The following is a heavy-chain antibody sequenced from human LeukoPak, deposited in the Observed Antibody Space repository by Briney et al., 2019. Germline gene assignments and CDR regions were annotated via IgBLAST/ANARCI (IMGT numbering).Heavy chain of an antibody. CDR2: ISGSGGST. J-gene: IGHJ4*02. CDR3: AKDREGYGDYYDY. Sequence: GGSLRLSCAASGFTFSSYAMSWVRQAPGKGLEWVSAISGSGGSTYYADSVKGRFTISRDNSKNTLYLQMNSLRAEDTAVYYCAKDREGYGDYYDYWGEETLVTVSS. CDR1: GFTFSSYA. V-gene: IGHV3-23*01. D-gene: IGHD5-24*01.